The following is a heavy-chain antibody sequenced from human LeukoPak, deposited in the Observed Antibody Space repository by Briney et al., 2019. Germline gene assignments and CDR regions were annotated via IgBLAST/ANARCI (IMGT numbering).Heavy chain of an antibody. CDR2: ISVSDGST. CDR1: GFTFSSYA. CDR3: AKDRTGMVATLNWFDP. Sequence: AGSLRLSCTASGFTFSSYALCWVCHAPRKGKELVSTISVSDGSTYYSDPAKGRCTISRDNSKNTLYLQMNRLRAEDTAVYYCAKDRTGMVATLNWFDPWGQGTLVTVSS. D-gene: IGHD5-12*01. V-gene: IGHV3-23*01. J-gene: IGHJ5*02.